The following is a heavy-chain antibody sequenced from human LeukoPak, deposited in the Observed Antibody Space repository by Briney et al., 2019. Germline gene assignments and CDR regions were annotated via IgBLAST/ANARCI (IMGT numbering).Heavy chain of an antibody. J-gene: IGHJ4*02. CDR3: ARGYSGSYLHFDY. V-gene: IGHV1-2*02. Sequence: ASVKVSCKASGYTFTGYYMHWVRQAPGQGLEWMGWINPNSGGTNYAQKFQGRVTMTRDTSISTAYMELSRLRSDDTAVYYCARGYSGSYLHFDYWGQGTLVTVSS. D-gene: IGHD1-26*01. CDR2: INPNSGGT. CDR1: GYTFTGYY.